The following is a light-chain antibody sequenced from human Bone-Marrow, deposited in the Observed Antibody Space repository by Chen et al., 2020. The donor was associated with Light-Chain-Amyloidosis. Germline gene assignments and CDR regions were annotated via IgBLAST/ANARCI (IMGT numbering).Light chain of an antibody. Sequence: SYVLTQPSSVSVAPGQTATIACGGNNIGSTSVHWYQPTPGQAPLLVVYDDSDRPSGIPERLSGSNSGNTATLTISRVEAGDEADYYCQGWDRSSDRPVFGGGTKLTVL. CDR3: QGWDRSSDRPV. J-gene: IGLJ3*02. V-gene: IGLV3-21*02. CDR2: DDS. CDR1: NIGSTS.